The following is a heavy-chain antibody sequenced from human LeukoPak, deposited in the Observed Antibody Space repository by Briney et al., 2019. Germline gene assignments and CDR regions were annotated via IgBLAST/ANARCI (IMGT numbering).Heavy chain of an antibody. D-gene: IGHD4-23*01. CDR2: IKSQRDGGAT. V-gene: IGHV3-15*01. J-gene: IGHJ4*02. CDR3: TTMVGSPTY. Sequence: GGSLRLSCAGSGFNFNYAWMTWLRQAPGKGLEWVGRIKSQRDGGATDYAAPVKSRFSLSRDDSRNTVFLQTTSLKTDDTGVYYCTTMVGSPTYWGQGALVAVSS. CDR1: GFNFNYAW.